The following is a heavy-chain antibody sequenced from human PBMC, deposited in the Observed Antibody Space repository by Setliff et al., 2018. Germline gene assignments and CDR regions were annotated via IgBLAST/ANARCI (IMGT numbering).Heavy chain of an antibody. CDR2: IYYTGTA. V-gene: IGHV4-39*01. CDR3: ARHEFVGGYYGSVTYRHFDY. CDR1: GDSISSTSYQ. D-gene: IGHD3-10*01. Sequence: SETLSLTCTVSGDSISSTSYQWGWVRQPPGKGLEWIGSIYYTGTAYYSPSLKGRVTISVDTSKNQFSLQVTSLAATDTALYFCARHEFVGGYYGSVTYRHFDYWGQGILVTVSS. J-gene: IGHJ4*02.